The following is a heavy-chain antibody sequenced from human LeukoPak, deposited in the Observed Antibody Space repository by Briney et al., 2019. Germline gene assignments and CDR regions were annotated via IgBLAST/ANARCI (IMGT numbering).Heavy chain of an antibody. CDR1: GYTFTNYG. CDR3: ARVPLYDASGHYYPH. J-gene: IGHJ1*01. D-gene: IGHD3-22*01. V-gene: IGHV1-3*01. Sequence: ASVTVSCTTSGYTFTNYGMHWVRQAPRQSPEWMAWINAGNGNTKSSQKFQDRVTVTRDTSASTAYMELSSLSSEDTAVYYCARVPLYDASGHYYPHWGQGTLVTVSS. CDR2: INAGNGNT.